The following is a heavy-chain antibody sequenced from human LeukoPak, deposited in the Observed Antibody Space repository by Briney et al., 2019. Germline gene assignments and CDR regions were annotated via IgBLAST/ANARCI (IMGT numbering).Heavy chain of an antibody. CDR1: GFTFSSYS. J-gene: IGHJ4*02. Sequence: PGGSLRLSCAASGFTFSSYSMNWVRQAPGKGLEWVSSISSSSSYIYYADSVKGRFTISRDNAKNSLYLQMNSLRAEDTAVYYCARPLNYYGSGSYFDYWGQGTLVTVSS. CDR3: ARPLNYYGSGSYFDY. V-gene: IGHV3-21*01. D-gene: IGHD3-10*01. CDR2: ISSSSSYI.